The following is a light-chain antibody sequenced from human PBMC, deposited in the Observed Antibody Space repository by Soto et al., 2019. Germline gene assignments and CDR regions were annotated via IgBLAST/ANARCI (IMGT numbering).Light chain of an antibody. Sequence: VVTKSPGTLSLYPGERATLSCRASQSVSSSYLAWYQQKPGQAPRLLIYGASSRATGIPDRFSGSGSGTDFTLTINRVEPEDFAVYFCQQYAVSPRTFCQ. CDR2: GAS. CDR1: QSVSSSY. V-gene: IGKV3-20*01. CDR3: QQYAVSPRT. J-gene: IGKJ1*01.